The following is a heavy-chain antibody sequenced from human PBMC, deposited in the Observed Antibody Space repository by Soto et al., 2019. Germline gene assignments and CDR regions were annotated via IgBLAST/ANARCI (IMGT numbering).Heavy chain of an antibody. D-gene: IGHD2-21*01. CDR2: IYWDDDK. J-gene: IGHJ2*01. CDR3: AHSDCSGIECYSRWFFGL. Sequence: QITLKESGPTLVKPTQTLTLTCTFSGFLLTTSGVAVAWIRQPPGKAPEWLALIYWDDDKRYSPSLKTRLSITKDTSKNQVVLTMANMDLEDTATYYCAHSDCSGIECYSRWFFGLWGRGTLVTVSS. V-gene: IGHV2-5*02. CDR1: GFLLTTSGVA.